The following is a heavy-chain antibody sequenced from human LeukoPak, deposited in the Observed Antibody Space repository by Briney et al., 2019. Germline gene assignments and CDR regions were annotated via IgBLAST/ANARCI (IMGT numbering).Heavy chain of an antibody. CDR1: EYSFTRYW. CDR3: ARQGYSSSRDF. V-gene: IGHV5-51*01. J-gene: IGHJ4*02. Sequence: GESLKTSCKGSEYSFTRYWIGWVRQMPGKGLEWMGIIYPDDSDTRYSPSFQGQVTISADKSINTAYLQWSSLKASDTAIYYCARQGYSSSRDFWGQGTLVTVSS. D-gene: IGHD6-13*01. CDR2: IYPDDSDT.